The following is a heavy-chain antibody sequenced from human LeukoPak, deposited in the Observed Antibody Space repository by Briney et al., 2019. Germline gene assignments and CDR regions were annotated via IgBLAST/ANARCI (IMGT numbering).Heavy chain of an antibody. Sequence: ASVKVPCKASGYTFTGYNMHWVRQAPGQGLEWMGWINPNSGGTNYAQKFQGRVTMTRDTSISTAYMELSRLRSDDTAVYYCARDFLASTFDIWGQGTMVTVSS. CDR1: GYTFTGYN. V-gene: IGHV1-2*02. CDR3: ARDFLASTFDI. CDR2: INPNSGGT. J-gene: IGHJ3*02.